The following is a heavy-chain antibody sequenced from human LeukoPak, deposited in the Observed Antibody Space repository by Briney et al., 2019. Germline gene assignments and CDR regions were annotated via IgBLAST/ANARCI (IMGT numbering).Heavy chain of an antibody. J-gene: IGHJ5*02. V-gene: IGHV3-23*01. CDR3: ATLNGPAIITFGGLTWFDP. CDR1: GVTFSSYG. CDR2: ITGNGGRT. Sequence: PGGSLRLSCAASGVTFSSYGMSWGREAPGKGVEGVSAITGNGGRTYYAGSVQGRVTISRENSTHTLYLQIYSLRPEHPPISSCATLNGPAIITFGGLTWFDPCGQGALVTVSS. D-gene: IGHD3-16*01.